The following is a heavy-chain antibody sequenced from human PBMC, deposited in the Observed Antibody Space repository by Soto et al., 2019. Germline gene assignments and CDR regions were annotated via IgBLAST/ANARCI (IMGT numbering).Heavy chain of an antibody. CDR1: GGTFSSYA. J-gene: IGHJ6*02. Sequence: SVKVSCKASGGTFSSYAISWVRQAPGQGLEWMGGIIPIFGTANYAQKFQGRVTITADKSTSTAYMELSSLRSEDTAVYYCPRDPSLVDYYYGMDVWGQGTTVTSP. CDR2: IIPIFGTA. CDR3: PRDPSLVDYYYGMDV. D-gene: IGHD1-26*01. V-gene: IGHV1-69*06.